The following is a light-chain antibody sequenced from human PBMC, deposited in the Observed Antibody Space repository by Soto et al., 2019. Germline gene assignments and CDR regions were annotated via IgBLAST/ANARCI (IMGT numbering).Light chain of an antibody. CDR2: SNN. J-gene: IGLJ2*01. Sequence: QSVLTQPPSASGTPGQRVTISCSGSSSNIGSNTVNWYQQLPGTASKLLIYSNNQRPSGVPDRFSGSKSGTSASLAISGLQYEDEADYYCAAWDDSLNGVVFGGGTKLTVL. CDR1: SSNIGSNT. CDR3: AAWDDSLNGVV. V-gene: IGLV1-44*01.